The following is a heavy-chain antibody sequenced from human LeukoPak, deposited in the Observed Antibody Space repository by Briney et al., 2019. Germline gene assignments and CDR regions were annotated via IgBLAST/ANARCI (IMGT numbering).Heavy chain of an antibody. V-gene: IGHV4-30-4*08. D-gene: IGHD2-2*01. CDR3: ARVPAAIGGFDP. J-gene: IGHJ5*02. CDR2: IYYSGST. Sequence: AQTLSLTCTVSGGSISSGDYYWSWIRQPPRKGLEWIGYIYYSGSTYYNPSLKSRVTISVDTSKNQFSLKLSSVTAADTAVYYCARVPAAIGGFDPWGQGTLVTVSS. CDR1: GGSISSGDYY.